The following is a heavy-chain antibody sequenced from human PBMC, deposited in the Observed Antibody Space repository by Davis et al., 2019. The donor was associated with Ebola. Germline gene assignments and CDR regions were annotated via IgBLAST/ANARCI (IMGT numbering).Heavy chain of an antibody. D-gene: IGHD3-10*01. Sequence: GGSLRLSCAASGFTFSSYSMNWVRQAPGKGLEWVSSISGRGSSTYYADSVKGRFTISRDSSKNTLYLQMNSLRAEDTAVYYCARARFGPDYFDYWGQGTLVTVSS. J-gene: IGHJ4*02. V-gene: IGHV3-23*01. CDR2: ISGRGSST. CDR1: GFTFSSYS. CDR3: ARARFGPDYFDY.